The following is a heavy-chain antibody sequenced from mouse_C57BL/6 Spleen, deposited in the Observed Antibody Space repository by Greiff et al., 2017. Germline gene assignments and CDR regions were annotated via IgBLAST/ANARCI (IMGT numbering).Heavy chain of an antibody. Sequence: VQLQQSGPGLVAPSQSLSITCTVSGFSLTSYVVSWVRQPPGKGLAWLGVLWGDGSTNYHSALISRLSISKDNSKSQVFLQLNSLQTDATATYYCAKEGDYAEMDYWGQGTSVTVSS. V-gene: IGHV2-3*01. CDR3: AKEGDYAEMDY. CDR2: LWGDGST. CDR1: GFSLTSYV. D-gene: IGHD2-4*01. J-gene: IGHJ4*01.